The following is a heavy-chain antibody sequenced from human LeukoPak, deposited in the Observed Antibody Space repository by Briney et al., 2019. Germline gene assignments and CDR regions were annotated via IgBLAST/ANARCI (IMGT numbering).Heavy chain of an antibody. D-gene: IGHD3-10*01. CDR1: GGSISSSSYF. V-gene: IGHV4-39*01. CDR3: ARQLYVSGSYYAPMDV. Sequence: SETLSLTCSVSGGSISSSSYFWGWIRQLPGKGLEWIASVHHSGSTYYNPSLKSRLTISVDTSKNRFSLKMSSVTAADTAVYFCARQLYVSGSYYAPMDVWGKGTTVTVSS. J-gene: IGHJ6*03. CDR2: VHHSGST.